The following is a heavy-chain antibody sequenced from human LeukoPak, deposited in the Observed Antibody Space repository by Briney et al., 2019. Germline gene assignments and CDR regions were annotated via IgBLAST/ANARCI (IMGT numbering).Heavy chain of an antibody. V-gene: IGHV1-24*01. J-gene: IGHJ4*02. CDR3: ATLFGELIDY. CDR1: VYTLTELS. D-gene: IGHD3-10*02. CDR2: VDPEDCET. Sequence: ASVKVSCQVSVYTLTELSMHWVGQAPGKGLEWMGGVDPEDCETIYAQKFQGRVTMTEDTSTDTAYMELSSLRSEDTAVYYCATLFGELIDYWGQGTLVTVSS.